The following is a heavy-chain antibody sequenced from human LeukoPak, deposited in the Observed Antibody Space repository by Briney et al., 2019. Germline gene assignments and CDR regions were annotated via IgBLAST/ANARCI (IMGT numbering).Heavy chain of an antibody. D-gene: IGHD5-24*01. CDR1: GGSISSGGYY. CDR2: IYYSGST. J-gene: IGHJ5*02. CDR3: ARRRRDGYSGWFDP. V-gene: IGHV4-31*03. Sequence: SETLSLTCTVSGGSISSGGYYWSWIRQHPGKGLEWIGYIYYSGSTYYNPSLKSRVTISVDTSKNQFSLKLSSVTAADTAVYYCARRRRDGYSGWFDPWGQGTLVTVSS.